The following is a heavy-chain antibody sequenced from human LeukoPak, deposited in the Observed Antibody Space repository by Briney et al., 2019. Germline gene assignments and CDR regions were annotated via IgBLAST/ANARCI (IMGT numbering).Heavy chain of an antibody. CDR3: ARETDDGDDY. CDR1: GFTFSGYS. J-gene: IGHJ4*02. CDR2: ISSSSSTI. Sequence: GGSLRLSCAASGFTFSGYSMNWVRQAPGKGLEWVSYISSSSSTIYYADSVEGRFTISRDNAKNSLYLQMNSLRAEDTAVYYCARETDDGDDYWGQETLVTVSS. V-gene: IGHV3-48*01. D-gene: IGHD3-10*01.